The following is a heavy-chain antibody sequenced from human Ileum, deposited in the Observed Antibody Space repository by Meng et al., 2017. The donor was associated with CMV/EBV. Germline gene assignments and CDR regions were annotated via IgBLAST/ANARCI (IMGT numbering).Heavy chain of an antibody. CDR1: GFSFRSYS. CDR3: ASHIAMAENY. Sequence: GESLKISCAASGFSFRSYSMNWVRQAPGKGLEWVSVISSSSSHRYYADSVKGRFTISRDNAKNSLYLQMNSLRVEDTAVYYCASHIAMAENYWGQGTLVTVSS. D-gene: IGHD6-19*01. CDR2: ISSSSSHR. J-gene: IGHJ4*02. V-gene: IGHV3-21*01.